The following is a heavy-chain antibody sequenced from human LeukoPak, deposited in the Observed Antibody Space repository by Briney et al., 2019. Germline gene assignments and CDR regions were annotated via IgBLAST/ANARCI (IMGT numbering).Heavy chain of an antibody. CDR2: ITSNGGST. CDR3: VMYSCGLDY. V-gene: IGHV3-64D*06. Sequence: GGSLRLSCSASGFTFSRYTMYWLRQAPGKGLEYVSAITSNGGSTYYADSVKGRFTISRDSSKNTLFLQMSSLRPEDTAVYYCVMYSCGLDYWGQGTLVTVSS. D-gene: IGHD6-19*01. J-gene: IGHJ4*02. CDR1: GFTFSRYT.